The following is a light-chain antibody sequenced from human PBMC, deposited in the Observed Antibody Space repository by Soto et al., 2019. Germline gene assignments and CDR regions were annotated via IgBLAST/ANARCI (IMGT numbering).Light chain of an antibody. J-gene: IGLJ2*01. CDR1: ISDICGYNS. Sequence: QSALTQPASVSGSPGQSITISCTGSISDICGYNSVYWYQQHPGKPPKLLIFGVTNRPSGVSDRFSGSKSVNTASLTISALQAEYEADYYCTSYTSVTIVVFGGGTKLTVL. CDR3: TSYTSVTIVV. CDR2: GVT. V-gene: IGLV2-14*01.